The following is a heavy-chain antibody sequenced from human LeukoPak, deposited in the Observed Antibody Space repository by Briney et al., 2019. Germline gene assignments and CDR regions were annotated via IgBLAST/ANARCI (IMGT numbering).Heavy chain of an antibody. CDR1: GGSISSYY. CDR3: AREGGDGSGSFDY. V-gene: IGHV4-59*01. CDR2: IYYGGST. D-gene: IGHD3-10*01. Sequence: PSETLSLTCTVSGGSISSYYWSWTRQPPGKGLEWIGYIYYGGSTNYNPSLKSRVTISVDTSKNQFSLKLSSVTAADTAVYYCAREGGDGSGSFDYWGQGTLVTVSS. J-gene: IGHJ4*02.